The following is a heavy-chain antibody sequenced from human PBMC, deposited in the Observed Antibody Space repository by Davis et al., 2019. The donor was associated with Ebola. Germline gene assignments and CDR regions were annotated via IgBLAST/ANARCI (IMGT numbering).Heavy chain of an antibody. CDR2: INNSGHT. V-gene: IGHV4-59*12. Sequence: PSETLSLTCPVSAGSFHNYYWGWIRQPPGKGLEWIGYINNSGHTNYSPSLRSRVTISIDTSKNQFSLRLTSVTAADTAVYYCAREGVELFIPHWLDPWGQGTLVTVSS. CDR3: AREGVELFIPHWLDP. CDR1: AGSFHNYY. D-gene: IGHD3-10*01. J-gene: IGHJ5*02.